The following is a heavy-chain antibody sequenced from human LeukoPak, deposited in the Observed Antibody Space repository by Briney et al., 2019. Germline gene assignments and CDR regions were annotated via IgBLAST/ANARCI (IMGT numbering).Heavy chain of an antibody. J-gene: IGHJ4*02. Sequence: SETLSLTCNHSGGSIRSYYWSWIRQHPGKGLEWIGFVSYSGDTMYNPSLKSRVTISVDTSKNQFSLKVRSVTAADTAVYYCAREVPDSVGYYFDYWGQGTLVTVSS. D-gene: IGHD3-22*01. CDR3: AREVPDSVGYYFDY. CDR2: VSYSGDT. V-gene: IGHV4-59*01. CDR1: GGSIRSYY.